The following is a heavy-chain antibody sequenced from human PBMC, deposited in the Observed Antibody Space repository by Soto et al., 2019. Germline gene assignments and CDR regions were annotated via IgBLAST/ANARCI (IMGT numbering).Heavy chain of an antibody. CDR2: INAGNGNT. D-gene: IGHD3-3*01. V-gene: IGHV1-3*01. CDR3: ARDAYYDVWSGYSRTPDYFDY. CDR1: GYTFTSYA. Sequence: ASVKVSCKASGYTFTSYAMHWVRQAPGQRLEWMGWINAGNGNTKYSQKFQGRVTITRDTSASTAYMELSSLRSEDTAVYYCARDAYYDVWSGYSRTPDYFDYWRQGTLVTVSS. J-gene: IGHJ4*02.